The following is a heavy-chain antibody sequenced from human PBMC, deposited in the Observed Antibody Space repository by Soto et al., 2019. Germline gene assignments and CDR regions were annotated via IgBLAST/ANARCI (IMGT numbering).Heavy chain of an antibody. CDR1: GYTFTSYG. V-gene: IGHV1-18*01. Sequence: QVQLVQSGAEVKKPGASVKVSCKASGYTFTSYGISWVRQAPGQGLEWMGWISAYNGNTNYAQKLQGRVTMTTDTAPSTAYMELRSLGADDTAVYYCARESAVAALDPWGQGTLVTVSS. CDR2: ISAYNGNT. D-gene: IGHD6-19*01. J-gene: IGHJ5*02. CDR3: ARESAVAALDP.